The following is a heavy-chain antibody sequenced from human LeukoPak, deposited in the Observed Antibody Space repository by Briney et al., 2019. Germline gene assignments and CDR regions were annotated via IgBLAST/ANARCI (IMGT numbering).Heavy chain of an antibody. Sequence: SETLSLTCDVSDDSISSNNWWTWVRQSPGKGLEWIGSIYYSGSTYYNPSLKSRVTISVDTSKNQFSLKLSSVTAADTAVYYCARHRWVYHYYDSSGYYIGWFDPWGQGTLVTVSS. J-gene: IGHJ5*02. D-gene: IGHD3-22*01. CDR1: DDSISSNNW. CDR3: ARHRWVYHYYDSSGYYIGWFDP. V-gene: IGHV4-39*01. CDR2: IYYSGST.